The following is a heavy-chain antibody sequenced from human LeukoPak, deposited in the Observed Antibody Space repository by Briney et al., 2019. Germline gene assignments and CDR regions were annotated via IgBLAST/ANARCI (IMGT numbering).Heavy chain of an antibody. Sequence: PGGSLRLSCAASGFTFDDYGMNWVRQAPGKGLEWVSGSNWNGGSTGYADSVKGRFTISRDNGKNSLYLQMNSLRAEDTALYYCARGYSGYDYGNYFDYWGQGTLVTVSS. CDR2: SNWNGGST. J-gene: IGHJ4*02. CDR3: ARGYSGYDYGNYFDY. D-gene: IGHD5-12*01. CDR1: GFTFDDYG. V-gene: IGHV3-20*04.